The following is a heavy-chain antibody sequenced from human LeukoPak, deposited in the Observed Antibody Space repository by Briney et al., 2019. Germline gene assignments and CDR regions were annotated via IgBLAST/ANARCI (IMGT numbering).Heavy chain of an antibody. V-gene: IGHV3-15*01. CDR2: IKSKTDGGTT. CDR1: GLTFSNAW. CDR3: TTVSRVCYGDCGIDY. D-gene: IGHD4-17*01. Sequence: GGSLRLSCAASGLTFSNAWMSWVRQAPGKGLEWVGRIKSKTDGGTTNYAAPVKGRFTISRDDSKNTLYLQMNSLKTDDTAVYYCTTVSRVCYGDCGIDYWGQGTLVTVSS. J-gene: IGHJ4*02.